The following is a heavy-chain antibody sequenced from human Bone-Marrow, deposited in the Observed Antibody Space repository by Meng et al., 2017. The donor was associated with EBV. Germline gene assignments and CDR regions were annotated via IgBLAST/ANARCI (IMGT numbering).Heavy chain of an antibody. CDR3: AKDRLAGDRGGHDY. V-gene: IGHV3-30*04. J-gene: IGHJ4*02. CDR2: ISHDGRNP. D-gene: IGHD3-16*01. CDR1: GFSLGGQG. Sequence: VLLGGWGEAVGQPGGALGLSGVASGFSLGGQGLHWVRQAPGKGLEGVSFISHDGRNPDYAESVKGRFTISRDTSKNTLYLQMNSLRAEDTAVYYCAKDRLAGDRGGHDYWGQGTLVTVSS.